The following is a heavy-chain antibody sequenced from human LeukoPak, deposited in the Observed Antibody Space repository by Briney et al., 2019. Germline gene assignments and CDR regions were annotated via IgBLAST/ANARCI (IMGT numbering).Heavy chain of an antibody. CDR1: GGSFSNYY. CDR2: INDSGRT. V-gene: IGHV4-34*01. CDR3: ARRWNYGRNYYIDV. J-gene: IGHJ6*03. Sequence: SETLSLTCAVYGGSFSNYYWSWIRQPPGKGLEWIGEINDSGRTNYNPSLMSRVTVSVDTSKKQFSLRLTSVTATDTAVYYCARRWNYGRNYYIDVWGNGATVSVSS. D-gene: IGHD1-7*01.